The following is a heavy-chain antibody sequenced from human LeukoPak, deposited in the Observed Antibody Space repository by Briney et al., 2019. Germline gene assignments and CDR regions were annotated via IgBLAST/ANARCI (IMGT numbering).Heavy chain of an antibody. J-gene: IGHJ5*02. CDR3: ARGRYNWNYERVSNWFDP. CDR1: GYSISSGHY. Sequence: SDTLSLTCTVSGYSISSGHYWGWLRQPPGKGLEWIGSIYHSGSTNYNPSLKSRVTISVDTSKNQFSLKLSSVTAADTAVYYCARGRYNWNYERVSNWFDPWGQGTLVTVSS. CDR2: IYHSGST. V-gene: IGHV4-38-2*02. D-gene: IGHD1-7*01.